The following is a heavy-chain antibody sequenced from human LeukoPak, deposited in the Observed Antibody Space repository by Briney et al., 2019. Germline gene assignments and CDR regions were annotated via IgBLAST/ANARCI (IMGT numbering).Heavy chain of an antibody. D-gene: IGHD6-19*01. V-gene: IGHV3-30*04. CDR1: GFTFSSYD. CDR2: VSYDTTSK. J-gene: IGHJ4*02. Sequence: GGSLRLSCAASGFTFSSYDMHWVRQVPGKGLEWVAVVSYDTTSKYYADSVKGRFTISRDSSKNTLSLQMNSLRTEDTAVYYCARDLVSEQYSNGWSGHGGFDYWGQGTLVTVSS. CDR3: ARDLVSEQYSNGWSGHGGFDY.